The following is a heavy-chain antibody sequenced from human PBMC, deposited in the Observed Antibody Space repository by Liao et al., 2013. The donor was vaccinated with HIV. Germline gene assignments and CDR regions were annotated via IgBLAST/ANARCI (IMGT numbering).Heavy chain of an antibody. CDR2: IYTSGST. J-gene: IGHJ3*02. Sequence: QLQLQESGPGLVKPSETLSLTCTVSGGSISSSSYYWGWIRQPPGKGLEWIGSIYTSGSTNYNPSLKSRVTISVDTSKNQFSLKLSSVTAADTAVYYCARGGLGYDFWSGYYGDDAFDIWGQGTMVTVSS. CDR3: ARGGLGYDFWSGYYGDDAFDI. V-gene: IGHV4-39*07. CDR1: GGSISSSSYY. D-gene: IGHD3-3*01.